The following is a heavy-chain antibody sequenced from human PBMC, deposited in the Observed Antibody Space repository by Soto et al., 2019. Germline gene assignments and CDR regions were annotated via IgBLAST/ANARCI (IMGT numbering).Heavy chain of an antibody. D-gene: IGHD3-10*01. Sequence: PGESLKISCKGSGYNFATYWIGWVRQMPGKGLEWMGIIFPDDSDTKYSPSFQGQVTISADKSISTAYLQWSSLKASDTAIYYCALVVRGVTTEAHYFDYWGQGTLVTVSS. CDR2: IFPDDSDT. CDR3: ALVVRGVTTEAHYFDY. V-gene: IGHV5-51*01. J-gene: IGHJ4*02. CDR1: GYNFATYW.